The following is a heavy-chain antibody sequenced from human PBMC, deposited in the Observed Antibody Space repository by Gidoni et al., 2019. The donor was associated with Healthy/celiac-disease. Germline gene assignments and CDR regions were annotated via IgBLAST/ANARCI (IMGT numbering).Heavy chain of an antibody. J-gene: IGHJ6*02. CDR2: INPNSGGT. CDR3: AIEPLTYCSGGSCYGDGMDV. D-gene: IGHD2-15*01. Sequence: QVQLVQSGAEVKKPGASVKVSCKPSGYTFTAHSMHWVRQAPGQGLEWMVWINPNSGGTNYAQKFQGRVTMTRDTSISTAYMELSRLRSDDTAVYYCAIEPLTYCSGGSCYGDGMDVWGQGTTVTVSS. CDR1: GYTFTAHS. V-gene: IGHV1-2*02.